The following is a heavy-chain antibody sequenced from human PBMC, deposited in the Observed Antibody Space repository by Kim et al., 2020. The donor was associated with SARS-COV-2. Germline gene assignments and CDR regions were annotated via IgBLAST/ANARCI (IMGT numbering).Heavy chain of an antibody. V-gene: IGHV3-33*01. CDR3: VRDESGSYFGYFHY. J-gene: IGHJ4*02. D-gene: IGHD1-26*01. Sequence: YTASGKGRLTYSRDNSKNMLYLHMNSLSVEDTAVYYCVRDESGSYFGYFHYWGQGTLVTVSS.